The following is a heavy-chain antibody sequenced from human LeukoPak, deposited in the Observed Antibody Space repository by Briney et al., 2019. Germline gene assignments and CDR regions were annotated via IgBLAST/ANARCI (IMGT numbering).Heavy chain of an antibody. J-gene: IGHJ5*02. CDR2: ISSSSSYI. D-gene: IGHD2-2*01. CDR3: AKVGVVVPAARSLNNWFDP. Sequence: GGSLRLSCAASGFTFSSYSMNWVRQAPGKGLEWVSSISSSSSYIYYADSVKGRFTISRDNSKNTLYLQMNSLRAEDTAVYYCAKVGVVVPAARSLNNWFDPWGQGTLVTVSS. V-gene: IGHV3-21*04. CDR1: GFTFSSYS.